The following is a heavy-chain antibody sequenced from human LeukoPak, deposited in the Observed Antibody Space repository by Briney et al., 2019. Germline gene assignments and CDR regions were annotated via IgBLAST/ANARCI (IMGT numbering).Heavy chain of an antibody. CDR2: IYTSEST. Sequence: SETLSLTCTVSGGSICSGSYSWNWIRQPAGKGLEWIVRIYTSESTNYNPSLKSRLTISVDTSKNQFSLKLSSVTAADTAVYYWARAEWELDDAFDIWGQGTMVTVSS. V-gene: IGHV4-61*02. D-gene: IGHD1-26*01. CDR3: ARAEWELDDAFDI. CDR1: GGSICSGSYS. J-gene: IGHJ3*02.